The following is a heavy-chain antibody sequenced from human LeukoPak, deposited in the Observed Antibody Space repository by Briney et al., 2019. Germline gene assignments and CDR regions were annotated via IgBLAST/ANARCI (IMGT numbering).Heavy chain of an antibody. CDR2: IYYSGST. V-gene: IGHV4-39*01. J-gene: IGHJ4*02. D-gene: IGHD2-15*01. Sequence: SETLSLTCTVSGGSISSSSYYWGWIRQPPGKGLEWIGSIYYSGSTYYNPSLKSRVTISVDTSKNQFSLKLSSVTAADTAVYYCARQDTVVVVADYWGQGTLVTVSS. CDR3: ARQDTVVVVADY. CDR1: GGSISSSSYY.